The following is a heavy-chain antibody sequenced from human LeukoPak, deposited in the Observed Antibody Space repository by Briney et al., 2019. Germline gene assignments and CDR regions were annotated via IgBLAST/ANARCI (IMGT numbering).Heavy chain of an antibody. D-gene: IGHD3-3*01. CDR2: IFPSGGEI. CDR1: GFTFSTFA. V-gene: IGHV3-23*01. CDR3: AKTSLSDPSGHYYYMDV. Sequence: GGSLRLSCEASGFTFSTFAMIWVRQPPGKGLEWVSSIFPSGGEIHYADSVRGRFTISRDNSKSTLSLQLNNLRIEDTALYYCAKTSLSDPSGHYYYMDVWGKGTTVTVSS. J-gene: IGHJ6*03.